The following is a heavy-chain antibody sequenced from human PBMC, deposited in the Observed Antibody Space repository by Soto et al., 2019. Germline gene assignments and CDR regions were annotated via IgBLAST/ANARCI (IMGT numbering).Heavy chain of an antibody. CDR3: AKVWAEDTAMVRRDLGY. Sequence: PGGSLRLPCAASGFTFSSYAMSWVRQAPGKGLEWVSAISGSGGSTYYADSVKGRFTISRDNSKNTLYLQMNSLRAEDTAVYYCAKVWAEDTAMVRRDLGYWGQGTLVTVSS. CDR1: GFTFSSYA. D-gene: IGHD5-18*01. J-gene: IGHJ4*02. CDR2: ISGSGGST. V-gene: IGHV3-23*01.